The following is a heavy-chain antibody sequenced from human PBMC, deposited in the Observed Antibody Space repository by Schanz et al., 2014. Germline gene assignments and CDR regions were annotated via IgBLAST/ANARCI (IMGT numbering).Heavy chain of an antibody. CDR2: IIPILGME. Sequence: QVPLVQSGAEVKKPGSSVKVSCKASGGTFSSYAFSWVRQAPGQGLEWMGKIIPILGMESYAQKFQGRVTITADISTSTAYMDLSSLRSDDTAVYYCARDIQYHYDTSGPVGAFDIWGQGTVVTVSS. V-gene: IGHV1-69*04. CDR1: GGTFSSYA. CDR3: ARDIQYHYDTSGPVGAFDI. D-gene: IGHD3-22*01. J-gene: IGHJ3*02.